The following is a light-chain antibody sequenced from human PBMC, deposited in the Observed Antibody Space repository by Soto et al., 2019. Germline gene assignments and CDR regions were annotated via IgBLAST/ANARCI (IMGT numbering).Light chain of an antibody. J-gene: IGLJ3*02. Sequence: QLVLTQPPSASGTPGQTIAISCSGSSSDIGQTTVNWYQQIPGAAPKLLIYDNHQRPSGVPDRFSGSKSGASAFLAISGLQSEDEAAYYCATWHAGLNGWVFGGGTKVTVL. CDR1: SSDIGQTT. CDR2: DNH. CDR3: ATWHAGLNGWV. V-gene: IGLV1-44*01.